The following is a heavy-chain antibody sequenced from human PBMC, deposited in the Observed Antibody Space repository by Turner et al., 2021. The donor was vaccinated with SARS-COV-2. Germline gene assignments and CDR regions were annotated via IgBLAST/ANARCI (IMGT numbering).Heavy chain of an antibody. Sequence: EVQLVESGGGLVKPGGSLRLSCAASGFTFSNAWMSWVRQAPGKGLEWVGRIKSKTDGGTTDYAAPVKGRFTISRDDSKNTLYLQMNSLKTEDTAVYYCTTGTYYYDSSAYSNDAFDIWGQGTMVTVSS. CDR3: TTGTYYYDSSAYSNDAFDI. CDR2: IKSKTDGGTT. CDR1: GFTFSNAW. D-gene: IGHD3-22*01. V-gene: IGHV3-15*01. J-gene: IGHJ3*02.